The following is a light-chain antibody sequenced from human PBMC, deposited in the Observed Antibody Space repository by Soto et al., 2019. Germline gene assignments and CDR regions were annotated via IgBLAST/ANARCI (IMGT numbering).Light chain of an antibody. CDR1: QAISTY. Sequence: LSLLSASVGDKVTITCRASQAISTYLAWYQQASGKAPKLLISAASTLQRGVPSRFSGSGSGTQFTLTISSLQPEDFATYYCQQLNAYPLTFGGGTKVDIK. J-gene: IGKJ4*01. V-gene: IGKV1-9*01. CDR2: AAS. CDR3: QQLNAYPLT.